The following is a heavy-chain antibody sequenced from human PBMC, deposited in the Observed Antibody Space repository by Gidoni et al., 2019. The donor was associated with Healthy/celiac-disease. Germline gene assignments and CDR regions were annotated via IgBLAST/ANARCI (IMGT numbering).Heavy chain of an antibody. Sequence: QVQLVQSGAQVKKPGASVQVSCKASGYTFTGYYMHWVRQSPGQGLEWMGWINPNSGGTNYAKKFQGWVTMTRDTSISTAYMELSRLRSDDTAVYYCARVGGYCSGGSCYLDYWGQGTLVTVSS. D-gene: IGHD2-15*01. V-gene: IGHV1-2*04. CDR3: ARVGGYCSGGSCYLDY. J-gene: IGHJ4*02. CDR2: INPNSGGT. CDR1: GYTFTGYY.